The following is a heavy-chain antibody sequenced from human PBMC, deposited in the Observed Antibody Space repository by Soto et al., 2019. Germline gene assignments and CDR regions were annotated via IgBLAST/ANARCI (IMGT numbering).Heavy chain of an antibody. CDR2: ISYDGSNK. CDR1: GFTFSSYA. CDR3: ARGGVLVANGMDV. Sequence: GGSLRLSCAASGFTFSSYAMHWVRQAPGKGLEWVAVISYDGSNKYYADSVKGRFTISRDNSKNTLYLQMNSLRAEDTAVYYCARGGVLVANGMDVWGQGTTVTVSS. J-gene: IGHJ6*02. D-gene: IGHD2-8*01. V-gene: IGHV3-30-3*01.